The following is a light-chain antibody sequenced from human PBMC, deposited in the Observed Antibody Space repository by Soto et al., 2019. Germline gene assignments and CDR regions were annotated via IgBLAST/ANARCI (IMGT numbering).Light chain of an antibody. Sequence: QSVLTQSPSASASLGASVKLTCTLSSGHSSYAIAWHQQQPEKGPRYLMKLNSDGSHSKGDGIPDRFSGSSSGAERYLTISSLHSEDEADYYCQTWGTGIAVVFGGGTKLTVL. CDR1: SGHSSYA. CDR2: LNSDGSH. J-gene: IGLJ2*01. CDR3: QTWGTGIAVV. V-gene: IGLV4-69*01.